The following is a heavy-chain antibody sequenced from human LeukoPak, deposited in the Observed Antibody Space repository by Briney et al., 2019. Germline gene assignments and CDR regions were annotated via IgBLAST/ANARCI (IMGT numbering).Heavy chain of an antibody. Sequence: GGSLRLSCAASGFTFTTYPMHWVRQAPGKGLEWVAVVSHDGSIKDYVDSVKGRFTISRDNSKNTFYLQMNSLRVGDTAVYYCARGVGRSSWYFDYWGQGTLVTVSS. CDR2: VSHDGSIK. CDR3: ARGVGRSSWYFDY. J-gene: IGHJ4*02. CDR1: GFTFTTYP. D-gene: IGHD6-13*01. V-gene: IGHV3-30-3*01.